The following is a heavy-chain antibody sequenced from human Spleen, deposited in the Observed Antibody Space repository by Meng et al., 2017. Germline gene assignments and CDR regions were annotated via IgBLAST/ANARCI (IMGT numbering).Heavy chain of an antibody. D-gene: IGHD4-23*01. J-gene: IGHJ6*02. CDR2: IYYSGST. CDR3: ARETVDFDYGAKKYNYYGMDV. V-gene: IGHV4-39*07. Sequence: SETLSLTCTVTRGSVSTGTYYWGWIRQPPGKGLEWIGYIYYSGSTYYNPSLKSRVTMSADTSKNQFSLKLSSVTAADTAVYYCARETVDFDYGAKKYNYYGMDVWGQGTTVTVSS. CDR1: RGSVSTGTYY.